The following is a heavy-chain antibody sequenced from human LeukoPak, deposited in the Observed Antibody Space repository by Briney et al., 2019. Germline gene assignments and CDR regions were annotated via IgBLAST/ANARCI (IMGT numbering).Heavy chain of an antibody. CDR3: ARGSSSGWFLGDV. J-gene: IGHJ6*04. CDR2: IYYSGST. D-gene: IGHD6-19*01. CDR1: GGSISSYY. Sequence: SETLSLTCTVSGGSISSYYWSWIRQPPGKGLEWIGYIYYSGSTNYNPSLKSRVTISVDTSKNQFSLKLSSVTAADTAVYHCARGSSSGWFLGDVWGKGTTVTVSS. V-gene: IGHV4-59*01.